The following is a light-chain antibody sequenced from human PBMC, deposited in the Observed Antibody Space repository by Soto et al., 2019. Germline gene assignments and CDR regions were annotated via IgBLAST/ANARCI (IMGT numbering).Light chain of an antibody. CDR1: QSFISY. J-gene: IGKJ4*01. CDR2: EAS. Sequence: DIVLTQSPATLSLSPGDRATLACWASQSFISYLAWYLQKPGQVPMLLIDEASNRATGIPARFSGSGSGTDFTLTITTLEPEDFAVYYCQQRSNSPSTFGGGTKVEIK. V-gene: IGKV3-11*01. CDR3: QQRSNSPST.